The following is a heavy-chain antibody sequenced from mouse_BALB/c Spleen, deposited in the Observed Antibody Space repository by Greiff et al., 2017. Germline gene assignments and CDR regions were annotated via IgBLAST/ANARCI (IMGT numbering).Heavy chain of an antibody. J-gene: IGHJ3*01. CDR2: IDTSDSYT. CDR3: ARTLRPAWFAY. V-gene: IGHV1-69*01. Sequence: QVQPQQPGAELVMPGASVKMSCKASGYTFTDYWMHWVKQRPGQGLEWIGAIDTSDSYTSYNQKFKGKATLTVDESSSTAYMQLSSLTSEDSAVYYCARTLRPAWFAYWGQGTLVTVSA. CDR1: GYTFTDYW.